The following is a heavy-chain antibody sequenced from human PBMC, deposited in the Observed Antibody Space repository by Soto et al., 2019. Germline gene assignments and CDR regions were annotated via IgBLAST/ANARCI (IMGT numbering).Heavy chain of an antibody. CDR1: GFTFSSYW. D-gene: IGHD3-22*01. V-gene: IGHV3-7*01. CDR3: AREGGVSYYASSSYHCFCC. J-gene: IGHJ4*03. Sequence: LRLYCAASGFTFSSYWMSWVRQAPGQGLEWVANIKQDGSEKYYVDSVKGRFTISRDNAKNSLYLQMNSLRAEDTAVYYCAREGGVSYYASSSYHCFCCWGQESLFSVAS. CDR2: IKQDGSEK.